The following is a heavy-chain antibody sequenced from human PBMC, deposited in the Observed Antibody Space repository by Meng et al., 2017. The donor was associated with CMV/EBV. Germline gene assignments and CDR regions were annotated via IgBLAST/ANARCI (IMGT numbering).Heavy chain of an antibody. CDR1: GGTFSSYA. Sequence: SVKVSCKASGGTFSSYAISWVRQAPGQGREWMGGIIPIFGTANYAQKFQGRVTITTDESTSTAYMELSSLRSEDTAVYYCARHIDGYNPFYYYYYGMDVWGQGTTVTVSS. D-gene: IGHD5-24*01. CDR2: IIPIFGTA. CDR3: ARHIDGYNPFYYYYYGMDV. V-gene: IGHV1-69*05. J-gene: IGHJ6*02.